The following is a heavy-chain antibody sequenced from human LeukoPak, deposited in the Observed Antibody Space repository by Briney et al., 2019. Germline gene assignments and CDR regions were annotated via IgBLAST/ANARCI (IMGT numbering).Heavy chain of an antibody. CDR3: TLPWGSGSYYDY. D-gene: IGHD3-10*01. CDR1: GFTFSTYS. J-gene: IGHJ4*02. V-gene: IGHV3-15*01. CDR2: IKSKTDGGTT. Sequence: PGGSLRLSCTASGFTFSTYSMNWVRQAPGKGLEWVGHIKSKTDGGTTDYAAPVKGRFTISRDDSKNTLFLQMNSLKTEDTAVYYCTLPWGSGSYYDYWGQGTLVTVSS.